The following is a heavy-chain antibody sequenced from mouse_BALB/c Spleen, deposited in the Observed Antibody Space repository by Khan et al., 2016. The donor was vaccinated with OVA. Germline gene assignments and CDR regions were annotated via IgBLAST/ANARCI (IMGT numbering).Heavy chain of an antibody. V-gene: IGHV5-6*01. Sequence: EVELVESGGDFVRPGGSLKLSCAASGFTFSTFGMSWVRQTPDMRLEWVATISTGGAYPYYTHSVKGRFTISRANAKNTLDLQFRSRRSEDTARDYCARLAYYCSSRGFAYWGQGARGTGSA. CDR3: ARLAYYCSSRGFAY. D-gene: IGHD1-1*01. CDR1: GFTFSTFG. CDR2: ISTGGAYP. J-gene: IGHJ3*01.